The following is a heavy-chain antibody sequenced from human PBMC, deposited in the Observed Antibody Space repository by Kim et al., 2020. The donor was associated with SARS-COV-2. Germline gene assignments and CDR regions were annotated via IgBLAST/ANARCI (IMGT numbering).Heavy chain of an antibody. CDR1: GFSSSSYW. CDR2: ISSDGRIT. V-gene: IGHV3-74*01. J-gene: IGHJ6*02. D-gene: IGHD3-10*02. Sequence: GGSLRLSCAAAGFSSSSYWINWVRQPPGKGLEWVSRISSDGRITHYADSVKGRFTMSRDSAENTVFLQMNSMGAEDTAVYYCARGMFRSGFDVWGQGTTGSVSS. CDR3: ARGMFRSGFDV.